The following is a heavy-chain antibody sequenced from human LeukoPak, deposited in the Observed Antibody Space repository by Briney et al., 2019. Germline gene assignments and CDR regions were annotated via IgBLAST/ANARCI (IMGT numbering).Heavy chain of an antibody. D-gene: IGHD5-18*01. J-gene: IGHJ4*02. CDR3: VSPRGFSYGYFDY. CDR1: GGSISSSSAY. CDR2: IYYSKNT. Sequence: SETLSLTCTVSGGSISSSSAYWGCLRQPPGKELEWIVSIYYSKNTYYNPSLKRRVTISADTSKNQYSLTLGSVSATDTAVYYCVSPRGFSYGYFDYWGQGTLVTVSS. V-gene: IGHV4-39*01.